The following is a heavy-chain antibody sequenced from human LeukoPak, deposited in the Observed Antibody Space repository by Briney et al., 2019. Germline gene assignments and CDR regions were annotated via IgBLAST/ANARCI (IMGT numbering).Heavy chain of an antibody. CDR2: IIPIFGSA. CDR3: ARDPRFGELNNAFDI. D-gene: IGHD3-10*02. J-gene: IGHJ3*02. Sequence: SVTVSCTASGGTFSSFAISWVRQAPGQGLEWRGGIIPIFGSANYAQKFQGGVTIIADESTSTGYMELSGLSSEDTAVYYCARDPRFGELNNAFDIWGQGTMVTVSS. CDR1: GGTFSSFA. V-gene: IGHV1-69*13.